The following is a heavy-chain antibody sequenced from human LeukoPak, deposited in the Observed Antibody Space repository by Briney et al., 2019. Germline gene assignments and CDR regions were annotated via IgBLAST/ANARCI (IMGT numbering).Heavy chain of an antibody. V-gene: IGHV1-18*01. J-gene: IGHJ4*02. CDR1: GGTFSSYA. CDR3: ARSMAAAGTYYVLDY. CDR2: ISAYNGNT. D-gene: IGHD6-13*01. Sequence: GASVKVSCKASGGTFSSYAISWVRQAPGQGLEWMGWISAYNGNTNYAQKLQGRVTMTTDTSTSTAYMELRSLRSDDTAVYYCARSMAAAGTYYVLDYWGQGTLVTVSS.